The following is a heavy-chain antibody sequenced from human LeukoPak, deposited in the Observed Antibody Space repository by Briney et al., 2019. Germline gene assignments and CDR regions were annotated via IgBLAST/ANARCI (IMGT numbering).Heavy chain of an antibody. D-gene: IGHD2-15*01. CDR3: ARGRYCSADICSGGDAFDI. V-gene: IGHV4-4*07. CDR2: IYTRGST. CDR1: GGSINNYY. Sequence: SSETLSLTCTVSGGSINNYYWSWIRQPAGKGLEWIGRIYTRGSTNYNPSLKSRVTMSVDTSKNQFSLKLSSVAAADTAVYYCARGRYCSADICSGGDAFDIWGQGTMVSVSS. J-gene: IGHJ3*02.